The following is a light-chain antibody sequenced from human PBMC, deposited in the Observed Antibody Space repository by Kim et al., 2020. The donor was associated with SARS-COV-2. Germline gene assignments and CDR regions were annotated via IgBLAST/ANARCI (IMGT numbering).Light chain of an antibody. CDR1: QSLSGPN. J-gene: IGKJ3*01. CDR2: RAS. Sequence: SPGEKATLTCRASQSLSGPNLAWYQQRHGQAPSLLISRASLRATGVPDRFSGSGSGTDFTLTISRVETEDSAMYYCQQYDRPPVTFGPGTKVDIK. CDR3: QQYDRPPVT. V-gene: IGKV3-20*01.